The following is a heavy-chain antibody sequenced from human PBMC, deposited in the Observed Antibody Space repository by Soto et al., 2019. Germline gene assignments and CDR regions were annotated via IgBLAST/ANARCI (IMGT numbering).Heavy chain of an antibody. CDR1: GFTFDDYA. CDR3: AKDSYSVWRAFDI. J-gene: IGHJ3*02. CDR2: ISWNSGSI. Sequence: GGSLRLSCAASGFTFDDYAMHWVRQAPGKGLEWVSGISWNSGSIGYADSVKGRFTISRDNAKNSLYLQMNSLRAEDTALYYCAKDSYSVWRAFDIWGQGTMVTVSS. V-gene: IGHV3-9*01. D-gene: IGHD5-12*01.